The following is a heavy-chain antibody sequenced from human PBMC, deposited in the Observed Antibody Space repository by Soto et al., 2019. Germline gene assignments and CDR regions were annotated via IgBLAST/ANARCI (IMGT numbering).Heavy chain of an antibody. V-gene: IGHV4-39*01. CDR2: IFYSGST. D-gene: IGHD2-15*01. J-gene: IGHJ1*01. CDR1: GRSISGSSYY. CDR3: ASQYGSSWFPGNFQH. Sequence: QLQLQGSGPGLVKPSETLSLTCSVSGRSISGSSYYWGWIRQSPGKGLEWIGSIFYSGSTYYNPSLKSRVTVSVDTSKNQFSLEVTSVSAADTAVYYCASQYGSSWFPGNFQHWDQGTLVSVSS.